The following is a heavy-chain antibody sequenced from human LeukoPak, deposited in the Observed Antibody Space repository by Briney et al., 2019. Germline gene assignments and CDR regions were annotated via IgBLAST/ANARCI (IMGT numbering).Heavy chain of an antibody. J-gene: IGHJ4*02. V-gene: IGHV4-59*01. D-gene: IGHD7-27*01. CDR1: GGSISSYY. Sequence: SETLSLTCTVSGGSISSYYWTWIRQPPGKGLEWIGYIYYSGSTNYNPSLKSRVTISVDTSKNQFSQKLRSVTAADTAVYYCARELGEAFDYWGQGTLVTVSS. CDR3: ARELGEAFDY. CDR2: IYYSGST.